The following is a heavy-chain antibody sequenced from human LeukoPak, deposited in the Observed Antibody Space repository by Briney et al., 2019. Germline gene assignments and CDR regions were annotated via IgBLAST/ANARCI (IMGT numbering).Heavy chain of an antibody. CDR1: GGSISSSNSY. V-gene: IGHV4-39*07. Sequence: SETLSLTCSVSGGSISSSNSYWGWIRQPPGMGLEWIGSIYYTGSAYYSPSLKSRVSMSVDTSKNQFSLKLSSVTAADTAVYYCARARSYDFWSGYSFDYWGQGTLVTVSS. D-gene: IGHD3-3*01. CDR2: IYYTGSA. CDR3: ARARSYDFWSGYSFDY. J-gene: IGHJ4*02.